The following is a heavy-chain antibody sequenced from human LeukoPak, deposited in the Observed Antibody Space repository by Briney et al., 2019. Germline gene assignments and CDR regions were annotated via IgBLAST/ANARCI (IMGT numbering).Heavy chain of an antibody. Sequence: GGSLRLSCAAPGFTFSSYEMNWVRQAPGKGLEWVLYISSSGSTIYYADSVKGRFTISRDNAKNSLYLQMNSLRAEDTAVYYCTREGRQQLVRGAFDIWGQGTMATVSS. CDR2: ISSSGSTI. D-gene: IGHD6-13*01. CDR3: TREGRQQLVRGAFDI. J-gene: IGHJ3*02. CDR1: GFTFSSYE. V-gene: IGHV3-48*03.